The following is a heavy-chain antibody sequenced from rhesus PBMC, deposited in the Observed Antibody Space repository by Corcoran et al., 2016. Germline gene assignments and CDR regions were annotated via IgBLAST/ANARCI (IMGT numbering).Heavy chain of an antibody. V-gene: IGHV4-169*02. D-gene: IGHD2-15*01. CDR1: GGSISSSY. Sequence: QLQLQESGPGLVKPSETLSVTCAVSGGSISSSYWSWIRQAPGKGLGWIWYIYGIGSSTNYNPSPKSRVPLSVDTAKNQLSLQLSSVTAADTAVYYLASDVLTCSSTYCSAQDYWGQGVLVTVSS. CDR3: ASDVLTCSSTYCSAQDY. J-gene: IGHJ4*01. CDR2: IYGIGSST.